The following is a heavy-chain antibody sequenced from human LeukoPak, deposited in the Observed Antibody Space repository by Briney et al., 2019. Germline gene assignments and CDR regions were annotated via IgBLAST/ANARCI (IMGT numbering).Heavy chain of an antibody. CDR3: ARAVHDSSGYYYRPL. CDR1: GGSISSGSYY. D-gene: IGHD3-22*01. Sequence: SSATLSLTCTVSGGSISSGSYYWSWIRQPAGKGLEWIGRIYTSGSTNYNPSLKSRVPISVDTSKNQFSLKLSSVTAADTAVYYCARAVHDSSGYYYRPLRGQGTMATVSS. J-gene: IGHJ3*01. V-gene: IGHV4-61*02. CDR2: IYTSGST.